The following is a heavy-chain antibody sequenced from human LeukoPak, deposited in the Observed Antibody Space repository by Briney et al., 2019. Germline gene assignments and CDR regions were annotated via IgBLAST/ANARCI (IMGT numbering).Heavy chain of an antibody. CDR2: INHSGST. Sequence: SETLSLTCAVYGGSFSGYYWSWIRQPPGKGLEWIGEINHSGSTNYSPSLKSRVTISVDTSKNQFALKLRSVTAADTAVYYCASNGIRPGLFPTKKDAIDIWGQGTMVTVAS. D-gene: IGHD3-22*01. CDR1: GGSFSGYY. J-gene: IGHJ3*02. CDR3: ASNGIRPGLFPTKKDAIDI. V-gene: IGHV4-34*01.